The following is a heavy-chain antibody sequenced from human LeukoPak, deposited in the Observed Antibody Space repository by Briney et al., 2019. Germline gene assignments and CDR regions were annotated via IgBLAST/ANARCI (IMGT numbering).Heavy chain of an antibody. CDR3: ATLNWDDGVVSGFDR. V-gene: IGHV3-7*01. Sequence: GGSLRLPCAASGFSCRNSWMSWVRQAPGKGLEWVANIRQDGNEIYYMDSVKGRFTISRDNAKKSLYLQMNLLRAEDTAVYYCATLNWDDGVVSGFDRWGQGILVTVSS. CDR2: IRQDGNEI. CDR1: GFSCRNSW. J-gene: IGHJ5*02. D-gene: IGHD2-2*01.